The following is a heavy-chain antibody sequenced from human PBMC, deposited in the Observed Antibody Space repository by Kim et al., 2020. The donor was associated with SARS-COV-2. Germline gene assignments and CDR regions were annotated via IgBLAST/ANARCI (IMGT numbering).Heavy chain of an antibody. J-gene: IGHJ4*02. Sequence: SETLSLTCAVYGGSFSGYHWSWIRQPPGKGLEWIGEINHSGSTNYNPSLKSRVTISVDTSKNQFSLKLSSVTAADTAVYYCARLTKRFLEWLSPYFDYWGQGTLVTVSS. D-gene: IGHD3-3*01. CDR1: GGSFSGYH. V-gene: IGHV4-34*01. CDR3: ARLTKRFLEWLSPYFDY. CDR2: INHSGST.